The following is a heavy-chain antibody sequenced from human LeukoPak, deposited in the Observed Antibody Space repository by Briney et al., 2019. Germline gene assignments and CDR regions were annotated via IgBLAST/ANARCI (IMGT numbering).Heavy chain of an antibody. J-gene: IGHJ4*02. Sequence: ASVKVSCKASGYIFTSYGFSWVRRAPGQGLEWMGWISGYNGDTNYAQKFQGRVTMTTEKSTTTAYMELRSLRSDDTAMYYCARTPVGFNTVTPSDVRYWGQGTLVTVSS. CDR3: ARTPVGFNTVTPSDVRY. CDR1: GYIFTSYG. CDR2: ISGYNGDT. V-gene: IGHV1-18*01. D-gene: IGHD4-17*01.